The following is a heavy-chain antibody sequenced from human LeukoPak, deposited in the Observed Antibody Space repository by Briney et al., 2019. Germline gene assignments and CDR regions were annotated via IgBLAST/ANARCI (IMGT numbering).Heavy chain of an antibody. V-gene: IGHV1-18*01. CDR2: ISAYNGNT. J-gene: IGHJ3*02. Sequence: GASVKVSCKASGYTFTSYGISWVRQAPGQGLEWMGWISAYNGNTNYAQKLQGRVTMTTDTSTSTAYMELRSLRSDDTAVYYCARGYCSGGSCYSGAFDIWGQGTMVTVSS. D-gene: IGHD2-15*01. CDR1: GYTFTSYG. CDR3: ARGYCSGGSCYSGAFDI.